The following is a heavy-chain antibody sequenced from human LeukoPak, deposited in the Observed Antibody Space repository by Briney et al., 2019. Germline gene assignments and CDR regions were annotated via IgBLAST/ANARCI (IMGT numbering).Heavy chain of an antibody. D-gene: IGHD6-19*01. CDR2: IIGSGDRT. CDR1: GFTFTSYV. Sequence: GGSLRLSCAASGFTFTSYVMSGVRQAPRKGLEWVSAIIGSGDRTYYADSVKGRFTISRDNSKNTVYLQMNSLRAEDTAVYHCAKRGPAGAGKSPDYFDYWGQGTLVTVSS. J-gene: IGHJ4*02. CDR3: AKRGPAGAGKSPDYFDY. V-gene: IGHV3-23*01.